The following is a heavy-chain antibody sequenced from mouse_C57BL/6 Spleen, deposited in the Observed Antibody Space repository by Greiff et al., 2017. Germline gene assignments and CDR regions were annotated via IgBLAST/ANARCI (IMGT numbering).Heavy chain of an antibody. CDR3: ARSGSNYWFAY. V-gene: IGHV14-1*01. Sequence: EVQLQQSGAELVRPGASVKLSCTASGFNIKDYYMHWVKQRPEQGLEWIGRIDPEDGDTEYAPKFQGKATMTADTSSNTAYLQLSSLTSEDTAVYYCARSGSNYWFAYWGQGTLVTVSA. CDR2: IDPEDGDT. D-gene: IGHD2-5*01. CDR1: GFNIKDYY. J-gene: IGHJ3*01.